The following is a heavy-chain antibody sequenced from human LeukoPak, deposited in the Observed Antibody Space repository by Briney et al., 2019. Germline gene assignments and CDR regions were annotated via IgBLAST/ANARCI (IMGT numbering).Heavy chain of an antibody. CDR3: ARVYGSGHYYYYMDV. CDR2: IYPGDSDT. V-gene: IGHV5-51*01. Sequence: GESLKISCKGSGYSFTSYWIGWVRQMPGKGLEWMGIIYPGDSDTRYSPSFQGQVTISADKSISTAYLQWSSLKASDTAMYYCARVYGSGHYYYYMDVWGKGTTVTISS. CDR1: GYSFTSYW. D-gene: IGHD3-10*01. J-gene: IGHJ6*03.